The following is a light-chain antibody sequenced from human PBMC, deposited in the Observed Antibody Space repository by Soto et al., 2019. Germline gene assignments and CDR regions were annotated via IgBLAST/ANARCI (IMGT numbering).Light chain of an antibody. V-gene: IGLV3-21*02. CDR2: DNS. CDR1: NIGNTN. J-gene: IGLJ2*01. CDR3: QVRDSRRDHVV. Sequence: SYELTQPPSGSVAPGQTARMTFAGNNIGNTNVHWYQQRPGQAPVLDVYDNSHRHSGILEVFSGYNSGNTATLTISSVEAGDEGDYYCQVRDSRRDHVVFVGGTKLNVL.